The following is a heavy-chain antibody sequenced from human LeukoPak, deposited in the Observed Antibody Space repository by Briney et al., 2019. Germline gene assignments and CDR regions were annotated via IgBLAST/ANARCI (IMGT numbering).Heavy chain of an antibody. V-gene: IGHV4-59*01. Sequence: SETLSLTCTVSGGSISSYYWSWIRQPPGKGLEWIGYIYYSGSTNYNPSLKSRVTISVDTSKNQFSLKLSSVTAADTAVYYCARGPSPGVGIRLFDYWGQGTLVTVSS. CDR2: IYYSGST. CDR1: GGSISSYY. D-gene: IGHD3-3*01. CDR3: ARGPSPGVGIRLFDY. J-gene: IGHJ4*02.